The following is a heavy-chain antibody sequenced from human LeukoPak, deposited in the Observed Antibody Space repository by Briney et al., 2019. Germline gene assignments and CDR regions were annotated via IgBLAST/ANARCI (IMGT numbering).Heavy chain of an antibody. D-gene: IGHD6-13*01. V-gene: IGHV1-2*02. J-gene: IGHJ5*02. Sequence: ASVKVSCKASGYTFTGYYMHWVRQAPGQGLEWMGWINPNSGGTNYAQKLQGRVTMTTDTSTSTAYMELRSLRSDDTAVYYCARASGYSSSWYSSWGQGTLVTVSS. CDR3: ARASGYSSSWYSS. CDR2: INPNSGGT. CDR1: GYTFTGYY.